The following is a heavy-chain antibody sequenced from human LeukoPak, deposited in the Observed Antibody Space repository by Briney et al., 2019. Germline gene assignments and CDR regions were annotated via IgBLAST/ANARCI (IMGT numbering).Heavy chain of an antibody. CDR2: IIPIFGTA. Sequence: ASVKVSCKASGGTFSSYAISWVRQAPGQGLEWMGGIIPIFGTANYAQKFQGRVTITADESTSTAYMELSSLRSEDTAVYYCARGSLRSLEWLPTNYYYYYMDVWGKGTTVTVSS. V-gene: IGHV1-69*01. D-gene: IGHD3-3*01. CDR3: ARGSLRSLEWLPTNYYYYYMDV. CDR1: GGTFSSYA. J-gene: IGHJ6*03.